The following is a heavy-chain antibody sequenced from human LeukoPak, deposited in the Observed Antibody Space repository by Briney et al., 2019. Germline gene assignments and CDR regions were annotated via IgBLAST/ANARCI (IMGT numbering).Heavy chain of an antibody. CDR3: AKDPGVVPAHYFDY. D-gene: IGHD2-2*01. CDR2: TGGSGVER. V-gene: IGHV3-23*01. CDR1: VYSFSSYA. J-gene: IGHJ4*02. Sequence: GGSLRLSCAASVYSFSSYAVNSVREALQERLSRGSGTGGSGVERFYADSVKGRFTVSRDNSTRTLCLQMNSLRAEDTAVYYCAKDPGVVPAHYFDYWGQGTLVTVSS.